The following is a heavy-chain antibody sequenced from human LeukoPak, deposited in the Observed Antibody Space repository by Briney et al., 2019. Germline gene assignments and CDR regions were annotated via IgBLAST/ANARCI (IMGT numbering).Heavy chain of an antibody. Sequence: GGSLRLSCAASGFTVSSNYMSWVRQAPGKGPEWVSIIYSGGSTYCADSVKGRFTISRDNSKNTVYLQMNSLRLEDAAVYYCARDWYGVGGVPDYWGQGTLVTVSS. V-gene: IGHV3-66*01. CDR3: ARDWYGVGGVPDY. CDR1: GFTVSSNY. D-gene: IGHD3-16*01. CDR2: IYSGGST. J-gene: IGHJ4*02.